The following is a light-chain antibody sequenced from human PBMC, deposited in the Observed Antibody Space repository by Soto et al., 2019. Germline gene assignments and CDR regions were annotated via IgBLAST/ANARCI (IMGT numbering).Light chain of an antibody. CDR2: GAS. CDR3: QQYGSSPSGR. CDR1: QSFGSTS. V-gene: IGKV3-20*01. J-gene: IGKJ1*01. Sequence: EIVLTQSPGTLSLSPGERATLSCRASQSFGSTSLAWYQQKPGQSPRLLIYGASSRATGIPDRFSGSGSGTDFTLTISRLEPEDLAVYYCQQYGSSPSGRFGQGTKVDIK.